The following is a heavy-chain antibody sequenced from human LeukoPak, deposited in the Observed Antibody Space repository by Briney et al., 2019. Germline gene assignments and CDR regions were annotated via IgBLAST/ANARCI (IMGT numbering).Heavy chain of an antibody. J-gene: IGHJ2*01. Sequence: SVKVSCKASGGTFSSYAISWVRQAPGQGLEWMGGIIPIFGTANYAQKFQGRVTITADESTSTAYMELSSLRSEDTAVYYCARGPRIAAAGTFSSPTYWHFDLWGRGTLVTVSS. CDR2: IIPIFGTA. CDR3: ARGPRIAAAGTFSSPTYWHFDL. V-gene: IGHV1-69*13. D-gene: IGHD6-13*01. CDR1: GGTFSSYA.